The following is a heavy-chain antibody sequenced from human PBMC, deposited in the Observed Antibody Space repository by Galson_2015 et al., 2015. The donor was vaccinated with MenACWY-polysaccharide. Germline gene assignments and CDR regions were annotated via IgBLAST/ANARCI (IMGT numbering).Heavy chain of an antibody. CDR3: VRDWWCGRDACYYFDF. CDR1: GFVFNNYW. V-gene: IGHV3-7*01. CDR2: IKHDGSET. J-gene: IGHJ4*02. Sequence: SLRLSCAASGFVFNNYWMSWIRQSPGKGLERVANIKHDGSETYYLDSVKGRFVVSRDNARNSLYLQMSSLRAEDTAVYYCVRDWWCGRDACYYFDFWGQGTLVTVSS. D-gene: IGHD2-8*02.